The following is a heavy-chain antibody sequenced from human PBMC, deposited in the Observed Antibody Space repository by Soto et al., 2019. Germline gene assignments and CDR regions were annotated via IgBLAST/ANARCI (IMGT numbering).Heavy chain of an antibody. CDR1: GYTFTSYA. V-gene: IGHV1-3*01. Sequence: GASVKVSCKASGYTFTSYAMHWVRQAPGQRLEWMGWINAGNGNTKYSQKFQGRVTITRDTSASTAYMELSSLRSEDTAVYYCARAVLRFLEWFSYWGQGTLVTVSS. D-gene: IGHD3-3*01. CDR2: INAGNGNT. J-gene: IGHJ4*02. CDR3: ARAVLRFLEWFSY.